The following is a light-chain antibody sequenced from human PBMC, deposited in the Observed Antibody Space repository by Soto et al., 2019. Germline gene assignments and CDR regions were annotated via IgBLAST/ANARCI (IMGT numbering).Light chain of an antibody. V-gene: IGKV3-20*01. CDR1: QSVSSN. CDR2: GAS. Sequence: EIVMPQSPATLSVSPGERATLSFRASQSVSSNLAWYQQKPGQAPRLLIYGASSRATGIPDRFSGSGSGTDFTLTISRLEPEDFAVYYCQQYGSSLTWTFGQGTRLEIK. J-gene: IGKJ5*01. CDR3: QQYGSSLTWT.